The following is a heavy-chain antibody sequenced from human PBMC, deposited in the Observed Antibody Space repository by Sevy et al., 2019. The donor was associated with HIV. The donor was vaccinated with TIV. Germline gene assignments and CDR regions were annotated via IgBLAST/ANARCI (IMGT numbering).Heavy chain of an antibody. J-gene: IGHJ6*03. CDR2: IDTRGDT. D-gene: IGHD3-10*01. CDR1: GASISNDY. V-gene: IGHV4-4*07. Sequence: SETLSLTCTVSGASISNDYWSWILQPAGKGLEWMGRIDTRGDTHYNPSLKGRVTLSLDTSQKHFSLKLTSVIAADTAVYYCARDVAIRGVFPTFYYHYYMDVWGKGTTVTVSS. CDR3: ARDVAIRGVFPTFYYHYYMDV.